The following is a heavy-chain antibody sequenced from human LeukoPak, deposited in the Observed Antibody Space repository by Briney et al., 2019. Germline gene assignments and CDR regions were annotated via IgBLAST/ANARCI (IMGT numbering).Heavy chain of an antibody. Sequence: SETLSLTCTVSGASISSTTYYWGWIRQPPRKGLEWIASIYYSGSTYYNPSLKSRVTISVDTSKNQFSLKLSSVTAADTAVYYCARREGSGWYVSRAVDYWGQGTLVTVSS. CDR3: ARREGSGWYVSRAVDY. J-gene: IGHJ4*02. CDR2: IYYSGST. CDR1: GASISSTTYY. D-gene: IGHD6-19*01. V-gene: IGHV4-39*07.